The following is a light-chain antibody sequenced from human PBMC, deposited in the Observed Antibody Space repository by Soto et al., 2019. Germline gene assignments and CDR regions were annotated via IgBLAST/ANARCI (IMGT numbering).Light chain of an antibody. CDR1: SSDVGGYNY. Sequence: QSALTQLPSASGSPGQSVTISCTGTSSDVGGYNYVSWYQQHPGKAPKLMIYEVSKRPSGVPDRFSGSKSGNTASPTVSGLQAEDEADYYCSSYAGSNNYVFGTGTKVTVL. J-gene: IGLJ1*01. CDR2: EVS. V-gene: IGLV2-8*01. CDR3: SSYAGSNNYV.